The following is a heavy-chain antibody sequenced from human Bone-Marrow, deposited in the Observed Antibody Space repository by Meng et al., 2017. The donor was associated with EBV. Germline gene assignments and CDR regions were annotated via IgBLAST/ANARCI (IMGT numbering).Heavy chain of an antibody. V-gene: IGHV1-69*01. CDR3: AKESGRGYTPDY. Sequence: VQVVRSGAEVEKPGSAVKGSCRTSGRAFHSDAVSCLRQAARQGLEWLGGLIPMFGAANYAQKFQDTVTIVADQSTNTHYMELTSPTSDDTAVYYCAKESGRGYTPDYWGQGTLVTVSS. CDR1: GRAFHSDA. D-gene: IGHD3-10*01. CDR2: LIPMFGAA. J-gene: IGHJ4*02.